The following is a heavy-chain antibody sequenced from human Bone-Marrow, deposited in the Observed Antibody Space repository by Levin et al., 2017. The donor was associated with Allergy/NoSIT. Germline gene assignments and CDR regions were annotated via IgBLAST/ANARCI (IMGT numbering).Heavy chain of an antibody. Sequence: LSLTCAASGFTFSSYAMVWVRQAPGKGLEWVSAINDSGGSTYYADSVKGRFTISRDNSQNTLHLQMNSLRAEDTAIYYCAKGRSKDGYNLWGQGTLVTVSS. J-gene: IGHJ4*02. CDR3: AKGRSKDGYNL. V-gene: IGHV3-23*01. CDR1: GFTFSSYA. D-gene: IGHD5-24*01. CDR2: INDSGGST.